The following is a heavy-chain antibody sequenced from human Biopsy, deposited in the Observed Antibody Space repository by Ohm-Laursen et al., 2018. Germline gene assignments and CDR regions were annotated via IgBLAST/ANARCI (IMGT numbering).Heavy chain of an antibody. V-gene: IGHV3-72*01. CDR1: GFTLSDHN. CDR3: ARDVGSSGWYYYGMDV. D-gene: IGHD6-19*01. J-gene: IGHJ6*02. CDR2: TRNNGKTYTK. Sequence: GSLRLSCTASGFTLSDHNMDWVRLAPGKGLEWVGRTRNNGKTYTKEYAASVKGRFTISRDDSKNSLYLQMNSLKTEDTAVYFCARDVGSSGWYYYGMDVWGQGTTVTVS.